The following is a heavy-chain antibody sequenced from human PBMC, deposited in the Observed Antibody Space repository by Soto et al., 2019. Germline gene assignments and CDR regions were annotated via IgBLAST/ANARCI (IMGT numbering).Heavy chain of an antibody. J-gene: IGHJ4*02. Sequence: PGGSLRLSCAASGFTFNSYWMSWVRQAPGKGLEWVANIKEDGSERYYLDSVKGRFTISRDNAKNSLYLQMDSLRAEDTAVYYCARATGADKGDYWGQGTLVTVSS. CDR1: GFTFNSYW. CDR3: ARATGADKGDY. D-gene: IGHD3-10*01. CDR2: IKEDGSER. V-gene: IGHV3-7*04.